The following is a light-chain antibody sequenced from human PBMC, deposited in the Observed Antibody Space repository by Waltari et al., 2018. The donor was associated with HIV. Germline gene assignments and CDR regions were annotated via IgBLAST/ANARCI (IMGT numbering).Light chain of an antibody. J-gene: IGLJ3*02. CDR3: CSFTGDSTWV. CDR1: SGDVGTYNL. V-gene: IGLV2-23*02. CDR2: EVN. Sequence: QSALTQPVSVSGSPGQSITMSCTGASGDVGTYNLVSWYQQHPGKAPKLMIYEVNKRPSGVSNRFSGSKSGNTASLTISGLQAEDEAHYFCCSFTGDSTWVFGGGTKLTVL.